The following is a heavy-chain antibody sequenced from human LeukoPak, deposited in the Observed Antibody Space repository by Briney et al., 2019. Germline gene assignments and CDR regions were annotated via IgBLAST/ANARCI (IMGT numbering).Heavy chain of an antibody. Sequence: PGGSLRLSCAASGFTFSSYSMNWVRQAPGKGLEWVSYISSSSGTIYYADSVKGRFTISRDNAKNSLYLQMNSLRAEDTAVYYCARDVVVTAPHFDYWGQGTLVTVSS. CDR3: ARDVVVTAPHFDY. V-gene: IGHV3-48*01. D-gene: IGHD2-21*02. CDR1: GFTFSSYS. J-gene: IGHJ4*02. CDR2: ISSSSGTI.